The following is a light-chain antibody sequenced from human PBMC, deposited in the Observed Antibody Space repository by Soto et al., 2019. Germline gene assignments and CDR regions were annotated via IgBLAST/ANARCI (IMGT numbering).Light chain of an antibody. V-gene: IGKV3-11*01. J-gene: IGKJ1*01. CDR3: QQRSDWPPWT. Sequence: EIVLTQSPATLSLSPGEGATLSCRASQSISTHLAGYQQRPGQAPRILIYDTSNRATGIPARFSGSGSGTDFALTINSLEPEDFAVYYCQQRSDWPPWTFGQGTKVEIK. CDR1: QSISTH. CDR2: DTS.